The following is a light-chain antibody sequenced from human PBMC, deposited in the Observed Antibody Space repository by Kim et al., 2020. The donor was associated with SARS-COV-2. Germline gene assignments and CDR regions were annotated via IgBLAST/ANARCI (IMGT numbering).Light chain of an antibody. V-gene: IGLV1-47*01. CDR3: AAWDDSLSGDV. CDR1: SSNIGSNY. CDR2: RNN. Sequence: GQRVTISCSGSSSNIGSNYVYWYQQLPGTAPKLLIDRNNQRPSGVPDRFSGSKSGTSASLAISGLRSEDEADYYCAAWDDSLSGDVFGTGTKVTVL. J-gene: IGLJ1*01.